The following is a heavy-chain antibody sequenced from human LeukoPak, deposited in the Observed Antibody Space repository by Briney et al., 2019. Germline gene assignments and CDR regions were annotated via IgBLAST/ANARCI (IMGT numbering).Heavy chain of an antibody. CDR1: GFTFSSYA. V-gene: IGHV3-30*04. CDR3: ARPNYYDSSGYYYGYFQH. D-gene: IGHD3-22*01. Sequence: GGSLRLSCAASGFTFSSYAMHWVRQAPGKGLEWEAVISYDGSNKYYADSVKGRFTISRDNSKNTLYLQMNSLRAEDTAVYYCARPNYYDSSGYYYGYFQHWGQGTLVTVSS. J-gene: IGHJ1*01. CDR2: ISYDGSNK.